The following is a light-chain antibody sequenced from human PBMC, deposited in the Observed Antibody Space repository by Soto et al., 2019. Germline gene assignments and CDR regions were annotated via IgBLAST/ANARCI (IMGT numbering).Light chain of an antibody. J-gene: IGLJ1*01. CDR1: SSDVGGYNF. V-gene: IGLV2-14*03. CDR3: CLYTRSRTHV. Sequence: QSALTQPASVSGSPGQSITISCTGTSSDVGGYNFVSWYQQHPGKVPKLMIFDVNRRPSGVSDRFSGSKSGNTASLTISWLQAEDACDYYCCLYTRSRTHVGGSGTKLAVL. CDR2: DVN.